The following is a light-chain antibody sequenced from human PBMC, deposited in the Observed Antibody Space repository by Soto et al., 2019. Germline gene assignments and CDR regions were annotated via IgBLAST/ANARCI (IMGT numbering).Light chain of an antibody. CDR1: QSVSSTY. V-gene: IGKV3-20*01. Sequence: EIVLTQSPGTLSLSPGERATLSCRASQSVSSTYLAWYQQKPGQAPRLLIYSTSSRATGIPDRFSGSGSGTDLTLTISRLEPEDFAVYYCQQYGGSPRYTFGQGTKLEIK. CDR3: QQYGGSPRYT. J-gene: IGKJ2*01. CDR2: STS.